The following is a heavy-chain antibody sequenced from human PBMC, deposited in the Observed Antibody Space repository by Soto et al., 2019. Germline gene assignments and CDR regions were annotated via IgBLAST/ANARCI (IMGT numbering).Heavy chain of an antibody. Sequence: PSETLSLTCSISEGSISTYYWTWIRQSPGKGLEWIGYIYYTGNTKYNPSLQSRVTMSVDSAKNQFSLNLRSVTAADTGVYYCARDNRGRGLWLGEIVGGDYGLDVWGRGTTVTVSS. CDR2: IYYTGNT. J-gene: IGHJ6*02. CDR1: EGSISTYY. D-gene: IGHD3-10*01. V-gene: IGHV4-59*01. CDR3: ARDNRGRGLWLGEIVGGDYGLDV.